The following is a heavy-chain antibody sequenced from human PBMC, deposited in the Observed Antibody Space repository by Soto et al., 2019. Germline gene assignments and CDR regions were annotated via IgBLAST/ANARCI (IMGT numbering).Heavy chain of an antibody. Sequence: AGGSLRLSCAASGFTFSSYAMSWVRQAPGKGLEWVSAISGSGGSTYYADSVKGRFTISRDNSKNTLYLQMNSLRAEDTAVYYCAKDPRFLEWSHFDYWGQGTLVTVSS. CDR2: ISGSGGST. J-gene: IGHJ4*02. CDR1: GFTFSSYA. V-gene: IGHV3-23*01. CDR3: AKDPRFLEWSHFDY. D-gene: IGHD3-3*01.